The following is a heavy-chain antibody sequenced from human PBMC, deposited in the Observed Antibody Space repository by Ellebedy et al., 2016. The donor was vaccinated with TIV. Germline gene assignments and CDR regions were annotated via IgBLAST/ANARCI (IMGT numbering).Heavy chain of an antibody. Sequence: SVKVSXKASGGTFSSYAISWVRQAPGQGLEWMGGINPIFGTANYAQKFQGRVTITADESTSTAYMELSSLRSEDTAVYYCARMGTTMTNEILYGMDVWGQGTTVTVSS. CDR1: GGTFSSYA. V-gene: IGHV1-69*13. CDR3: ARMGTTMTNEILYGMDV. CDR2: INPIFGTA. D-gene: IGHD4-17*01. J-gene: IGHJ6*02.